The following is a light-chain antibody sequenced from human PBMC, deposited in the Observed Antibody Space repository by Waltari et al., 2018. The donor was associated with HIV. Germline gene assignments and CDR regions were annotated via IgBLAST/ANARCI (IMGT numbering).Light chain of an antibody. CDR2: AAS. CDR1: QNINNY. CDR3: QQIYSGPRA. V-gene: IGKV1-39*01. J-gene: IGKJ4*01. Sequence: DVQMAQSPSSLSASVGDKVTITCRASQNINNYLNWFQQKPGKAPQLLIYAASNWHSGVPSRFTASGCGTEFTLTINNLQPEDFASYYCQQIYSGPRAVGGGTRVESK.